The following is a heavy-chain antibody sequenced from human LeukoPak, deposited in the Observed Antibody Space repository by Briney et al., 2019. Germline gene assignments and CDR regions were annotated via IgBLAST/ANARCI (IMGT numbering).Heavy chain of an antibody. V-gene: IGHV4-4*02. CDR2: IYHSGST. CDR1: GGSISSSNW. J-gene: IGHJ5*02. CDR3: ARARYNWNFSHLEYHINWFDP. D-gene: IGHD1-7*01. Sequence: PSETLSLTCAVSGGSISSSNWWSWVRQPPGKGLEWIGEIYHSGSTNYNPSLKSRVTISVDTSKNQFSLKLSSVTAADTAVYYCARARYNWNFSHLEYHINWFDPWGQGTLVTVSS.